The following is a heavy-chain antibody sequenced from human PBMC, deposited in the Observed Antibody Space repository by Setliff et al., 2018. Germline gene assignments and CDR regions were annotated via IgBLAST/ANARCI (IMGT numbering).Heavy chain of an antibody. CDR3: ARSDHLVVDGFDV. CDR1: GYAFTDNY. V-gene: IGHV1-2*04. CDR2: INPKTGGT. J-gene: IGHJ3*01. D-gene: IGHD3-16*01. Sequence: ASVKVSCKTSGYAFTDNYIHWVRQAPGQGLEWMGWINPKTGGTNLAQKFQGWVSMTRDTSITTAYMELSRLTSDDMAVYFCARSDHLVVDGFDVWGQGTMVIVSS.